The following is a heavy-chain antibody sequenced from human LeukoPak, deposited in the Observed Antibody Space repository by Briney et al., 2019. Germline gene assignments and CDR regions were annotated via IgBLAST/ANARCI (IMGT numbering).Heavy chain of an antibody. CDR2: ISSSGTTI. V-gene: IGHV3-48*03. D-gene: IGHD3-10*01. Sequence: GGSLRLSCAASGFTFSSYEMNWVRQAPGKGLDWVSYISSSGTTIYYADSVKGRFTISRDNAKNSLYLQMNSLRAEDTAVYYCARAYYGSGSYHFDYWGQGTLVTVSS. CDR3: ARAYYGSGSYHFDY. CDR1: GFTFSSYE. J-gene: IGHJ4*02.